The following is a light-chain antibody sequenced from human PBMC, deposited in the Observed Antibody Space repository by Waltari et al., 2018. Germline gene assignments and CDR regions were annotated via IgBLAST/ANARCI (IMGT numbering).Light chain of an antibody. V-gene: IGKV1-12*01. CDR1: QDIGSW. CDR2: AAS. Sequence: DIQMTQSPSSLSASVGDRVTITCRASQDIGSWLAWYQQKPGKAPKFLIYAASRLESGVPPRFSGSGSGTDFILAISSLQPEDCGTFYCQQGNSFPYTFGQGTKLEI. J-gene: IGKJ2*01. CDR3: QQGNSFPYT.